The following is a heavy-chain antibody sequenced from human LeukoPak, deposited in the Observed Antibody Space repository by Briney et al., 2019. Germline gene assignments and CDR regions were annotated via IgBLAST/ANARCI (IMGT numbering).Heavy chain of an antibody. CDR3: EMRSQGSDY. CDR1: GGTFSSYA. D-gene: IGHD3-10*01. Sequence: SVKVSCKASGGTFSSYAISWVRQAPGQGLEWMGGIIPIFGTANYAQKFQGRVTITADQSTNTLYMELNGLRSDDTAVYYCEMRSQGSDYWGQGTLVTVSS. V-gene: IGHV1-69*13. J-gene: IGHJ4*02. CDR2: IIPIFGTA.